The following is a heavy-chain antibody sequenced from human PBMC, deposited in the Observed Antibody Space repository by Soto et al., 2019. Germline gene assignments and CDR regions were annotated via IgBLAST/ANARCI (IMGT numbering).Heavy chain of an antibody. Sequence: EVQLVESGGGLVQPGGSLRLSCAASGFTFSSYSMNWVRQAPGKGLEWVSYISSSSSTIYYADSVKGRFTISRDNAKNSLYLQMNSLRAEDTAVYYCAGPYCSSTSCYTYMDVWGKGTTVTVSS. CDR2: ISSSSSTI. J-gene: IGHJ6*03. CDR3: AGPYCSSTSCYTYMDV. V-gene: IGHV3-48*01. D-gene: IGHD2-2*02. CDR1: GFTFSSYS.